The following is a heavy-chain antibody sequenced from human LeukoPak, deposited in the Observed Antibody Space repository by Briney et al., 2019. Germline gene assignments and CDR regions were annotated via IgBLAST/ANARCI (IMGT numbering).Heavy chain of an antibody. CDR2: ISVRSNYI. V-gene: IGHV3-21*01. CDR3: VRLRRNSDTSGLSYYYDF. D-gene: IGHD3-22*01. CDR1: GYTFSSYS. Sequence: GGSLRLSCVASGYTFSSYSINWVRHAPGKGLEWVSSISVRSNYIYYADSVRGRFSISRDDARDSLYLQMNSLRAEDTAVYFCVRLRRNSDTSGLSYYYDFWGQGTLVTVSS. J-gene: IGHJ4*02.